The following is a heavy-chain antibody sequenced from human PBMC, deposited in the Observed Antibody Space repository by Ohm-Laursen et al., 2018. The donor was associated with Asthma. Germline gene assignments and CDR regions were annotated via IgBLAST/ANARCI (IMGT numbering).Heavy chain of an antibody. CDR2: ISGNSGYT. J-gene: IGHJ4*02. V-gene: IGHV3-11*03. CDR3: ATNLPYEAENY. Sequence: SLRLSCAASGFTFSDYYMSWIRQAPGKGLEWVSYISGNSGYTNYADSVRGRFTISRDNAKNSLYLQMNSLRAEDTAVYYCATNLPYEAENYWGQGTLVTVSS. D-gene: IGHD3-16*01. CDR1: GFTFSDYY.